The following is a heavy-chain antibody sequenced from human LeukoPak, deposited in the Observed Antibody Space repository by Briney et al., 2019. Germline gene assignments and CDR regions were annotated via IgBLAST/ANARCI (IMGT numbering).Heavy chain of an antibody. CDR3: ARGVGDYYYYYCMDV. V-gene: IGHV1-69*06. CDR2: IIPIFGTA. Sequence: ASVKVSCTASGGTFSSYAISWVRQAPGQGLEWMGGIIPIFGTANYAQKFQGRVTITADKSTSTAYMELSSLRSEDTAVYYCARGVGDYYYYYCMDVWGKGTTVTVSS. J-gene: IGHJ6*03. CDR1: GGTFSSYA. D-gene: IGHD4-17*01.